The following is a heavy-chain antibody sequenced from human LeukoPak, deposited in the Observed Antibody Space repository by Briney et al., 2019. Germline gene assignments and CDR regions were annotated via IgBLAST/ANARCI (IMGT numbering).Heavy chain of an antibody. CDR2: ISGSGGST. Sequence: GGSLRLSCAASGFTFSSYAMSWVRQAPGKGLEWVSAISGSGGSTYYADSVKGRFTISRDNAQNSLYLQMNGLRVEDTAVYYCTRRLDDWGQGTLVTVSS. V-gene: IGHV3-23*01. CDR3: TRRLDD. J-gene: IGHJ4*02. D-gene: IGHD3-16*01. CDR1: GFTFSSYA.